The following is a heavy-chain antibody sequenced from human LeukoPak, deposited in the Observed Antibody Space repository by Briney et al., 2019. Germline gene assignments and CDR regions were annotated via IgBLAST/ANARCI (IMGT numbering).Heavy chain of an antibody. J-gene: IGHJ6*03. CDR1: GYTFTSYY. CDR2: INPSGGST. CDR3: ARDIPDFWSFSKYYYMDV. V-gene: IGHV1-46*01. Sequence: ASVKVSCKASGYTFTSYYMHWVRQAPGQGLEWMGIINPSGGSTSYARKFQGRVTMTTDTSTSTAYMELRSLRSDDTAVYYCARDIPDFWSFSKYYYMDVWGKGTTVTVSS. D-gene: IGHD3-3*01.